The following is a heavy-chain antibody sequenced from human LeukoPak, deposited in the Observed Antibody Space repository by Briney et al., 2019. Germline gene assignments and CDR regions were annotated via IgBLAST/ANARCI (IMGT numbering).Heavy chain of an antibody. Sequence: GGSLRLSCAASGFTFSSYAMHWVRQAPGKGLEWVAVISYDGSNKYYADSVKGRFTISRDNSKNTLYLQMDSLRAEDTAVYYCARDLWVYSRLRGFQHWGQGTLVTVSS. D-gene: IGHD2-21*01. J-gene: IGHJ1*01. CDR3: ARDLWVYSRLRGFQH. CDR1: GFTFSSYA. V-gene: IGHV3-30*04. CDR2: ISYDGSNK.